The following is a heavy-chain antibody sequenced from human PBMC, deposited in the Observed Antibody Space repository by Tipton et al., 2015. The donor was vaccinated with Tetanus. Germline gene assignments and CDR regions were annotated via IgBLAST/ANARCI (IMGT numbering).Heavy chain of an antibody. Sequence: SLRLSCAASGFTFTNYGIHWVRQAPGKGLEWVAGMSFDGSSESYADSVRGRFTISRDNFRNTLSLQMRGLGADDTAVYYCARDAGYRRNYFDFWGQGTLVTVSA. CDR2: MSFDGSSE. V-gene: IGHV3-30*03. CDR3: ARDAGYRRNYFDF. CDR1: GFTFTNYG. D-gene: IGHD2-2*02. J-gene: IGHJ4*02.